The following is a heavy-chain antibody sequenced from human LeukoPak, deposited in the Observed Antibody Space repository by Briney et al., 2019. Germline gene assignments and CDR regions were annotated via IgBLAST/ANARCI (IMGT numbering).Heavy chain of an antibody. CDR3: ARYGSGSWSIDY. D-gene: IGHD3-10*01. CDR1: GGSFRGYY. Sequence: SETLSLTCAVYGGSFRGYYWSWIRQPPGKGLEWIGEINHSGSTNYNPSLKSRVTISVDTSKNQFSLKLSSVTAADTAVYYCARYGSGSWSIDYWGQGTLVTVSS. V-gene: IGHV4-34*01. J-gene: IGHJ4*02. CDR2: INHSGST.